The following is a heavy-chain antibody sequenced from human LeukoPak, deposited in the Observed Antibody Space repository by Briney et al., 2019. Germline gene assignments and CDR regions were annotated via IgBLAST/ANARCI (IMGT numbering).Heavy chain of an antibody. CDR2: INPNSGGT. V-gene: IGHV1-2*04. Sequence: ASVKVSCKASGYTFTGYYIHWVRQAPGQGLEWMGWINPNSGGTNYAQKFQGWVTMTRDTSISTAYMELSRLRSDDTAVYYCARALDILTGYYFDYWGQGTLVTVSS. CDR1: GYTFTGYY. D-gene: IGHD3-9*01. J-gene: IGHJ4*02. CDR3: ARALDILTGYYFDY.